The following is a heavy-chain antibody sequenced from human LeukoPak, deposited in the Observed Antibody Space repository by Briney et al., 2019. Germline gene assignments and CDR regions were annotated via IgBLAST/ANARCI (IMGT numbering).Heavy chain of an antibody. J-gene: IGHJ6*04. D-gene: IGHD6-13*01. Sequence: PGRSLRLSCAASGFTFSSYAMHWVRQAPGKGLEWVAVISYDGSNKYYADSVKGRFTISRDNSKNTLYLQMNSLRAEDTAVYYCAREIAAAGQRYYYYGMVGWGKGATVTVSS. CDR1: GFTFSSYA. CDR2: ISYDGSNK. V-gene: IGHV3-30*04. CDR3: AREIAAAGQRYYYYGMVG.